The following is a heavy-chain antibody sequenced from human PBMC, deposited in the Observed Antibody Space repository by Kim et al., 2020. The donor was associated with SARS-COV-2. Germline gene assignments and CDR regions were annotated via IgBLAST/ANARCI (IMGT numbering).Heavy chain of an antibody. CDR3: ARVPNGSSSWPYFDY. V-gene: IGHV4-34*01. CDR1: GGSFSGYY. J-gene: IGHJ4*02. CDR2: INHSGST. D-gene: IGHD6-13*01. Sequence: SETLSLTCAVYGGSFSGYYWSWIRQPPGKGLEWIGEINHSGSTNYNPSLKSRVTISVDTSKNQFSLKLSSVTAADTAVYYCARVPNGSSSWPYFDYWGQGTLVTVSS.